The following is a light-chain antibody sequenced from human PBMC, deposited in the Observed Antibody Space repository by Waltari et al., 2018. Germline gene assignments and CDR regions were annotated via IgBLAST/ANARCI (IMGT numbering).Light chain of an antibody. CDR3: QQSDNLLYT. CDR1: QDISNS. Sequence: DMQLTQSPSSLSASVGDRVTITCQASQDISNSLNWYQQKPGKAPQLPIYDASNLKTGVPSRFSGSGSGTDFSFSISSLQPEDIATYYCQQSDNLLYTFGRGTKLEIK. CDR2: DAS. V-gene: IGKV1-33*01. J-gene: IGKJ2*01.